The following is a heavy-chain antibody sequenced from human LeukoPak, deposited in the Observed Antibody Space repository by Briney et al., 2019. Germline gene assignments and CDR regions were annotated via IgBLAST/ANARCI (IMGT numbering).Heavy chain of an antibody. J-gene: IGHJ4*02. D-gene: IGHD2-15*01. CDR3: ARDLSGGSSFDY. Sequence: SETLSLTCTVSGGSISGYYWSWIRQPPGKGLGWIGYIYYIGSTNYNPSLKSRVTISVDTSENQFSLRLSSVTAADTAVYYCARDLSGGSSFDYWGQGTLVTVSS. CDR1: GGSISGYY. CDR2: IYYIGST. V-gene: IGHV4-59*01.